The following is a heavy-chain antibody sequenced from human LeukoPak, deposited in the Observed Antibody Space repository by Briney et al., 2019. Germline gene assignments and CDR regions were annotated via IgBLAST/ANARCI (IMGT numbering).Heavy chain of an antibody. CDR1: GFTFSSYA. Sequence: GGSLRLSCAASGFTFSSYAMHWVRQAPGKGLEWVAVISYDGSNKYYADSAKGRSTISRDNSKNTLYLQMNSLRAEDTAVYYCARDVGDYDEGDYFDYWGQGTLVTVSS. CDR2: ISYDGSNK. D-gene: IGHD4-17*01. V-gene: IGHV3-30-3*01. CDR3: ARDVGDYDEGDYFDY. J-gene: IGHJ4*02.